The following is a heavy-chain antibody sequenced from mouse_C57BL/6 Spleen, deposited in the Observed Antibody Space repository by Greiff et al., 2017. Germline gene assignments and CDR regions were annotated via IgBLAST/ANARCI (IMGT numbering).Heavy chain of an antibody. CDR2: ISDGGSYT. V-gene: IGHV5-4*01. CDR1: GFTFSSYA. Sequence: EVHLVESGGGLVKPGGSLKLSCAASGFTFSSYAMSWVRQTPEKRLEWVATISDGGSYTYYPDNVKGRFTISRDNAKNNLYLQMSHLKSEDTAMYYCAREGSNWDYAMDYWGQGTSVTVSS. CDR3: AREGSNWDYAMDY. J-gene: IGHJ4*01. D-gene: IGHD4-1*01.